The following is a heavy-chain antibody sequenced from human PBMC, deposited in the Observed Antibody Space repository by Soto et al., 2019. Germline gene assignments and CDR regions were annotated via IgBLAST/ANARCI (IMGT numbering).Heavy chain of an antibody. CDR1: GGSISSSDFY. CDR3: ARQGIAAAGTFYY. V-gene: IGHV4-39*01. D-gene: IGHD6-13*01. CDR2: IYYSGST. J-gene: IGHJ4*02. Sequence: PSETLSLTCTVSGGSISSSDFYWGWLRQTPGKGLEFIGSIYYSGSTYYNPSLKSRVTISVDTSKNQFTLKLISVTAADTAVYYCARQGIAAAGTFYYWGQGTLVTVSS.